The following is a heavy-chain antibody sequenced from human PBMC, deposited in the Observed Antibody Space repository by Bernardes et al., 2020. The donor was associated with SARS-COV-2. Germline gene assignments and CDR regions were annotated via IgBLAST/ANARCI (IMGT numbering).Heavy chain of an antibody. Sequence: WESLSLTCTVSGVTIGSHYWSWIRQSPGKGLEWIWDVYFTGNTNHNPSLRSRAIIGIDTSKSQFSLRLNSVTAADAAVYYCARDVFLGSSWDQSYYGMDVWGQGTTVTVSS. CDR1: GVTIGSHY. CDR2: VYFTGNT. V-gene: IGHV4-59*11. J-gene: IGHJ6*02. D-gene: IGHD6-13*01. CDR3: ARDVFLGSSWDQSYYGMDV.